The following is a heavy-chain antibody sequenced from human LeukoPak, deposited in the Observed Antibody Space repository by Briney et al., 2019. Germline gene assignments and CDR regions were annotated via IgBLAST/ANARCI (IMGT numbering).Heavy chain of an antibody. CDR2: IYYSGST. CDR3: ARGGGVVPFDY. Sequence: PSETLSLTCTVSGGSISSYYWSWIRQPPGKGLEWIGYIYYSGSTNYNPSLKSRVTISVDTSKNQFSLKLSSVTAADTAVYYCARGGGVVPFDYWGQGTLVTVSS. D-gene: IGHD2-21*01. V-gene: IGHV4-59*01. CDR1: GGSISSYY. J-gene: IGHJ4*02.